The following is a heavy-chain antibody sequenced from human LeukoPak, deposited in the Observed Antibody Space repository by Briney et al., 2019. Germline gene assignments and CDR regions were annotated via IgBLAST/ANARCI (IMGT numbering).Heavy chain of an antibody. V-gene: IGHV1-18*01. CDR2: ISAYNGNT. CDR1: GYTFTSYG. D-gene: IGHD2-21*02. CDR3: ARLGAYCGGDCYSVSGYYYYMDV. J-gene: IGHJ6*03. Sequence: WASVKVSCKASGYTFTSYGISWVRQAPGQGLEWMGWISAYNGNTNYAQKLQGRVTMTTDTSTSTAYMELRSMRSDDTAVYYCARLGAYCGGDCYSVSGYYYYMDVWGKGTTVTISS.